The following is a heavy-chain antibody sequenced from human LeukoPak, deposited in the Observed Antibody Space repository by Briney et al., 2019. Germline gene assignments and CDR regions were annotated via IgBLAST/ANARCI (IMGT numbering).Heavy chain of an antibody. V-gene: IGHV4-59*01. Sequence: SETLSLTCTVSGGSISSYYWSWIRQPPGKGLEWIGYIDYSGSTTYNPSLKTRVTISVDTSKNQFSLQLSSVTAADTAVYYCARLRGVVPAASKRLEPWGQGTLVTVSS. CDR1: GGSISSYY. D-gene: IGHD2-2*01. CDR2: IDYSGST. CDR3: ARLRGVVPAASKRLEP. J-gene: IGHJ5*02.